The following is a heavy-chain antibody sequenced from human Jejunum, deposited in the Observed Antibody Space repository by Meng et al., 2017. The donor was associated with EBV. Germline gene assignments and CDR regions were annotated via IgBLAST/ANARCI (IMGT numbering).Heavy chain of an antibody. V-gene: IGHV3-74*01. D-gene: IGHD3-3*01. J-gene: IGHJ4*02. CDR3: ASGVGSYFEY. CDR1: DFSSARSW. Sequence: QLVASGVGRVQPGASLILACASSDFSSARSWMHRVKHSREKGLVWILRIRTAGSCASYADFLNGRLTISIENAKYALYLQINSLRAEDTAVYYCASGVGSYFEYWGQRSVVTVSS. CDR2: IRTAGSCA.